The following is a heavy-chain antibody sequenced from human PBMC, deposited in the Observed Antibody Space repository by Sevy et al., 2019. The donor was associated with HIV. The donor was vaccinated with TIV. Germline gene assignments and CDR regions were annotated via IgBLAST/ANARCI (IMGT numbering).Heavy chain of an antibody. V-gene: IGHV3-23*01. CDR2: FSFGCGKI. D-gene: IGHD2-8*01. CDR3: AREGCTKPHDY. Sequence: GGSLRLSCAASGFTFSKYSMSWIRQTPGKGLEWVSTFSFGCGKINYGDSVKGRFTISKDDSRNKFYLQMNSLRAEDTAIYYCAREGCTKPHDYWGQGTVVTVSS. CDR1: GFTFSKYS. J-gene: IGHJ4*02.